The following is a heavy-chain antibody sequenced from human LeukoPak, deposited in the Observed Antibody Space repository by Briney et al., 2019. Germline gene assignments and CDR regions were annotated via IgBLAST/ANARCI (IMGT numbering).Heavy chain of an antibody. CDR3: ARYYYGSGSYYLDY. D-gene: IGHD3-10*01. CDR2: IYYSGST. J-gene: IGHJ4*02. Sequence: PSETLSLTCSVSCGSISSSSYYWGWIRQPPGKGLEWTGSIYYSGSTNYNPSLKSRVTISVDTSKNQFSLKLSSVTAADTAVYYCARYYYGSGSYYLDYWGQGTLVTVSS. CDR1: CGSISSSSYY. V-gene: IGHV4-39*07.